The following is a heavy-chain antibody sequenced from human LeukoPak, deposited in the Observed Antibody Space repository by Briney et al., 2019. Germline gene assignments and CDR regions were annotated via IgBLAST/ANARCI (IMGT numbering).Heavy chain of an antibody. V-gene: IGHV4-61*01. D-gene: IGHD3-22*01. CDR3: VREAATDYYDSSGYYRQTEVFDA. CDR2: VYYSGST. J-gene: IGHJ3*01. Sequence: MASETLSLTCTVSGVFVRSDSYYWSWIRQPPGKGLEWIGYVYYSGSTNYNPSLKSRVTISVDTSKNQFSLKLRSVTAADTAVYYCVREAATDYYDSSGYYRQTEVFDAWGQGTMVTVSS. CDR1: GVFVRSDSYY.